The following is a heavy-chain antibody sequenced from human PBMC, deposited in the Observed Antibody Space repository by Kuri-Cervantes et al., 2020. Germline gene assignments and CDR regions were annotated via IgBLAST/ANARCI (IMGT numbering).Heavy chain of an antibody. CDR1: GFTFSSYW. V-gene: IGHV3-7*01. D-gene: IGHD6-19*01. CDR3: ARDIKRGGGWCNYYGMDV. J-gene: IGHJ6*02. Sequence: GESLKISCAASGFTFSSYWMSWVRQAPGKGLEWVANIKQDGSEKYYVDSVKGRFTISRDNAKNSLYLQMNSLRAEDTAVYYCARDIKRGGGWCNYYGMDVWGQGTTVTVSS. CDR2: IKQDGSEK.